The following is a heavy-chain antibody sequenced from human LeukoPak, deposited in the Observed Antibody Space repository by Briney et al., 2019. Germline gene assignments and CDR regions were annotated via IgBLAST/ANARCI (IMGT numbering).Heavy chain of an antibody. V-gene: IGHV1-8*01. CDR3: ASNPPNTGDFYY. Sequence: ASVKVSCKTSGYTFTNLDINWLRQAPGQGLEWMGWMSPNSGDTGYAQKFQGRVSMTRDTFKSTAYMELSSLRSEDTAIYYCASNPPNTGDFYYWGLGTLVTVSS. CDR2: MSPNSGDT. J-gene: IGHJ4*02. CDR1: GYTFTNLD. D-gene: IGHD1-1*01.